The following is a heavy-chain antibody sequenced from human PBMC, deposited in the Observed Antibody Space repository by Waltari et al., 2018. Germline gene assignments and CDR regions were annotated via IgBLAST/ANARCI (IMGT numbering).Heavy chain of an antibody. CDR1: GYSISSGYY. CDR2: IYRSGST. J-gene: IGHJ4*02. V-gene: IGHV4-38-2*01. D-gene: IGHD3-10*01. CDR3: ARCRYYGSATRGFDY. Sequence: QVQLQESGPGLVKPSETLSLTCAVSGYSISSGYYWGWIRQPPGKGLEWIGSIYRSGSTYYNPSLKSRVTISVDTSKNQFSLKLSSVTAADTAVYYCARCRYYGSATRGFDYWGQGTLVTVSS.